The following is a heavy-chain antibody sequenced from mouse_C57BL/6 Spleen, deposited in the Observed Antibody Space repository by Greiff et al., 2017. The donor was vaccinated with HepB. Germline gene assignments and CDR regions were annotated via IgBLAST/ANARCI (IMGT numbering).Heavy chain of an antibody. J-gene: IGHJ1*03. Sequence: QVQLQQSGAELVMPGASVKLSCKASGYTFTSYWMHWVKQRPGQGLEWIGEIDPSDSYTNYNQKFKGKSTLTVDKSSSTAYMQLSSLTSEDSAVYYCARRFLYYGSSYWYFDVWGTGTTVTVSS. V-gene: IGHV1-69*01. CDR3: ARRFLYYGSSYWYFDV. CDR1: GYTFTSYW. D-gene: IGHD1-1*01. CDR2: IDPSDSYT.